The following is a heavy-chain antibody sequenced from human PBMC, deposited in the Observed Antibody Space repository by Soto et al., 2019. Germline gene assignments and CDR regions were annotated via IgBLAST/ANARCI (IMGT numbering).Heavy chain of an antibody. V-gene: IGHV1-46*01. Sequence: QVQLVQSGAEVEKPGASVKVSCKASGYTFTSSYIHWVRQAPGQGLEWMGIINPSSSSTTYSQKFQGRVTLTVDTSTSTVYMELSSLRSEDTAVYYCARDRRTWNEVGQIWFDPWGQGTLVTVSS. CDR3: ARDRRTWNEVGQIWFDP. CDR1: GYTFTSSY. CDR2: INPSSSST. J-gene: IGHJ5*02. D-gene: IGHD1-1*01.